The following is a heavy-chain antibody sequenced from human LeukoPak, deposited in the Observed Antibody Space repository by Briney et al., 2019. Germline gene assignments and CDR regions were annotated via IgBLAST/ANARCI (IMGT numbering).Heavy chain of an antibody. D-gene: IGHD4-17*01. CDR3: AGDRFKEYGDTELGY. V-gene: IGHV3-7*01. CDR1: GFTFSNYW. CDR2: IKHDGSEK. J-gene: IGHJ4*02. Sequence: PGGSLRLFCAASGFTFSNYWMSWVRQAPGKGLEWVGNIKHDGSEKYYVDSVKGRFTISRDNAKNSLYLHMNSLRAEDTAVYYCAGDRFKEYGDTELGYWGQGILVTVSS.